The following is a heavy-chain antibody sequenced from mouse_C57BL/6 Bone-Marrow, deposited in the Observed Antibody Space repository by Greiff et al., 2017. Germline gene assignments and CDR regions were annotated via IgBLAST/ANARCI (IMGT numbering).Heavy chain of an antibody. CDR2: INPNYGTT. Sequence: EVQLQQSGPELVKPGASVKISCKASGYSFSDYNMNWVKQSNGKSLEWIGVINPNYGTTSYNQKFKGKATLTVDQSSSTAYMQLNSLTSEDSAVYYCGVFITTVDYYAMDYWGQGTSVTVSS. V-gene: IGHV1-39*01. CDR1: GYSFSDYN. J-gene: IGHJ4*01. CDR3: GVFITTVDYYAMDY. D-gene: IGHD1-1*01.